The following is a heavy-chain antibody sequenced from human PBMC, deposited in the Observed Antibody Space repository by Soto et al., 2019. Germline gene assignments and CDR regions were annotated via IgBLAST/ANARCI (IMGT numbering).Heavy chain of an antibody. CDR2: IITHFGTA. J-gene: IGHJ4*02. V-gene: IGHV1-69*01. Sequence: VQLMQSGAEVKQPGSSVKVSCKASGGTFSSHSINWVRQAPGQGLEWMGGIITHFGTANYAPNFQRRVTITADQSTSTAYMEINSLRSDDTAVYYCAREVGYGDFAAALLDWGQGTLVTVSS. CDR1: GGTFSSHS. D-gene: IGHD4-17*01. CDR3: AREVGYGDFAAALLD.